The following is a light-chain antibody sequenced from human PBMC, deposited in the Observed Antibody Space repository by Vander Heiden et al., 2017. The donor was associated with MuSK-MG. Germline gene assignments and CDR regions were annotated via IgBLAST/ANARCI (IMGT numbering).Light chain of an antibody. CDR1: GSDSGGYDY. CDR2: DVS. V-gene: IGLV2-14*01. Sequence: QSALTHPASLSGSPVHSITIPCTGAGSDSGGYDYVSWYQQHPGAAPKLLIYDVSNRPSGVSNRFSGSKSGNTASLTISGLQAEDEADDYCTSYSSRSTLGVFGTGTRVTVL. CDR3: TSYSSRSTLGV. J-gene: IGLJ1*01.